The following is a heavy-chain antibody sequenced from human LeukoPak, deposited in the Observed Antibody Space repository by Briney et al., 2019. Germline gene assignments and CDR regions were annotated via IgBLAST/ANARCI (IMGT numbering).Heavy chain of an antibody. D-gene: IGHD6-19*01. V-gene: IGHV3-23*01. J-gene: IGHJ4*02. CDR1: GFTFSSYA. CDR3: AKGLYSSGYYFDY. Sequence: GGSLRLSCAASGFTFSSYAMGWVCQAPGKGLEWVSGISGGGGSTYYADSVKGRFTISRDNSKNTLYLQMNSLRAEDTAVYYCAKGLYSSGYYFDYWGRGTLVTVSS. CDR2: ISGGGGST.